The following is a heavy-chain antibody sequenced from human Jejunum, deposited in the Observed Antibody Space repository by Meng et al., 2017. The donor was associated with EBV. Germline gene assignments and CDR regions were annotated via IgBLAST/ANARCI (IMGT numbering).Heavy chain of an antibody. V-gene: IGHV1-2*06. CDR1: GYTISVHY. Sequence: KEAGASMKFACMASGYTISVHYMNWVRQAHGQGLEWMERINGSSGAKDFAQKLQGRVTMTRDTSISTAYMEMSRLTSVDTAVYYCARDFYSYDSSGYSFDYWGQRTLVTVSS. CDR3: ARDFYSYDSSGYSFDY. D-gene: IGHD3-22*01. CDR2: INGSSGAK. J-gene: IGHJ4*02.